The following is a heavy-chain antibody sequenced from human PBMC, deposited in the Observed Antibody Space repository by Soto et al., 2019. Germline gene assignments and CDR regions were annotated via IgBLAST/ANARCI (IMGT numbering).Heavy chain of an antibody. Sequence: HPGGSLRLSCAASGFTFSGYWMHWVRQAPGKGLMWVSRINGDGRTTNYADSVKGRFTISRENAKNTLYLQMNSLRAEDTAVYYCAKDSVAVAAEPYYFDYWGQGTLVTVSS. J-gene: IGHJ4*02. CDR3: AKDSVAVAAEPYYFDY. CDR2: INGDGRTT. D-gene: IGHD6-19*01. V-gene: IGHV3-74*01. CDR1: GFTFSGYW.